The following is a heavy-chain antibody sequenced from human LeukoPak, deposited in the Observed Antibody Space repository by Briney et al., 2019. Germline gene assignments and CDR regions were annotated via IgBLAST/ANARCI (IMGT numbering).Heavy chain of an antibody. CDR1: GFTFSSYA. CDR2: ISGSGGST. CDR3: AKDRGPYDFWSGRFDY. D-gene: IGHD3-3*01. Sequence: PGGSLRLSCAASGFTFSSYAMSWVRQAPGKGLEWVSAISGSGGSTYYADSVKGRFTISRDNSENTLYLQMNSLRAEDTAVYYCAKDRGPYDFWSGRFDYWGQGTLVTVSS. V-gene: IGHV3-23*01. J-gene: IGHJ4*02.